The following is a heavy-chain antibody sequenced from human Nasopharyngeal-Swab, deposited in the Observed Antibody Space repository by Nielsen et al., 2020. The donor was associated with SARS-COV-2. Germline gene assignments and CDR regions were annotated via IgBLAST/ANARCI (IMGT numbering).Heavy chain of an antibody. Sequence: SETLSLTCPVSGRSTTSYYWSCIRQLAGKGLEWIGRIYTSGSTNYNPSLKSRVTMSVDPFKNQFSLKLSSVTAADTAVYYCASGGGSLDYWGQGTLVTVSS. CDR2: IYTSGST. CDR1: GRSTTSYY. D-gene: IGHD4-23*01. CDR3: ASGGGSLDY. V-gene: IGHV4-4*07. J-gene: IGHJ4*02.